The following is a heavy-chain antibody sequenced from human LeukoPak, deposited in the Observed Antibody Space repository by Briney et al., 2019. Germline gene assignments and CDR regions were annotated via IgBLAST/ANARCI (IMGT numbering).Heavy chain of an antibody. CDR2: HYHTGRI. J-gene: IGHJ4*02. Sequence: PSETLSLTCSVSGGSISGTSYCWGWIRQPPGKGPEWIGSHYHTGRIYHNPSLNSRVTTSVDTSKNQFSLKLSSVTDADTAVYYCARDGSDNRGLFDNWGRGTLVTVSS. CDR3: ARDGSDNRGLFDN. D-gene: IGHD1-14*01. CDR1: GGSISGTSYC. V-gene: IGHV4-39*07.